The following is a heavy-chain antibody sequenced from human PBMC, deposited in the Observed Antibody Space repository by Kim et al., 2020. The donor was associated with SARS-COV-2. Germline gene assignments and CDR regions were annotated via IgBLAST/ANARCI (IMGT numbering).Heavy chain of an antibody. Sequence: GESLKISCKASGYSLSHYLIAWVRQTPGKGLEWMGILYPGDSTATYSPSFEGQITISAGKSTNTAYLHWSTLEASDTGIYYCARRQGVRGQAYYFDFWGQETLVTVSS. D-gene: IGHD3-10*01. CDR1: GYSLSHYL. CDR3: ARRQGVRGQAYYFDF. V-gene: IGHV5-51*01. J-gene: IGHJ4*02. CDR2: LYPGDSTA.